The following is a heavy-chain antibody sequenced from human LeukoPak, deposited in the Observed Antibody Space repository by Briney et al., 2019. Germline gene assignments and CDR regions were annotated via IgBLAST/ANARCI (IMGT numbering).Heavy chain of an antibody. V-gene: IGHV1-2*02. CDR1: GYTFTGYY. J-gene: IGHJ6*03. CDR3: ARVRGRYYGSGSYYNQYYHMDV. D-gene: IGHD3-10*01. Sequence: ASVKVSCKASGYTFTGYYMHWVRQAPGQGLEWMGWINPNSGGTNYAQKFQGRVTMTRDTSISTAYMELSRLRSDDTAVYYCARVRGRYYGSGSYYNQYYHMDVWGKGTTVTISS. CDR2: INPNSGGT.